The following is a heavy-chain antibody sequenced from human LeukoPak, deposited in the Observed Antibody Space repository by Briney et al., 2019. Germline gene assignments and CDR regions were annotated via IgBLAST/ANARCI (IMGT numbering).Heavy chain of an antibody. CDR2: LHDSGSI. CDR1: DSSSRRYH. CDR3: ASLSSARSLTADY. V-gene: IGHV4-59*01. D-gene: IGHD3-9*01. J-gene: IGHJ4*02. Sequence: SETLSLTCTIADSSSRRYHRGWIRQPPGKGLEYIGYLHDSGSIDYNPSLQSRVTISIDTSKTQLSLKLSSVTTADTAVYYCASLSSARSLTADYWGQGTLVTVSS.